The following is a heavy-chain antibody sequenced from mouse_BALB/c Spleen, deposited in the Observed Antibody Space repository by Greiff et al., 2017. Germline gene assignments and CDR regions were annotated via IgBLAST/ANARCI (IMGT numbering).Heavy chain of an antibody. V-gene: IGHV1-87*01. CDR3: ARELEVDY. J-gene: IGHJ2*01. CDR1: GYTFTSYW. CDR2: IYPGDGDT. D-gene: IGHD3-1*01. Sequence: VKLQESGAELARPGASVKLSCKASGYTFTSYWMQWVKQRPGQGLEWIGAIYPGDGDTRYTQKFKGKATLTANKSSSTAYMQLSSLASEDSAVYYCARELEVDYWGQGTTLTVSS.